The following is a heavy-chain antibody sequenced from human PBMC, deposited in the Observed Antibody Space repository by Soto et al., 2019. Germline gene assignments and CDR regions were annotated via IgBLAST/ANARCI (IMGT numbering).Heavy chain of an antibody. D-gene: IGHD3-9*01. J-gene: IGHJ6*02. CDR1: GGSISSGGYY. CDR3: ATFPSTYYDILTGYPYYYYDMDV. V-gene: IGHV4-31*03. Sequence: SETLSLTCTVSGGSISSGGYYWSWIRQHPGKGLEWIGYIYYSGSTYYNPSLKSRVTISVDTSKNQFSLKLSSVTAADTAVYYCATFPSTYYDILTGYPYYYYDMDVWGQGTTVTVSS. CDR2: IYYSGST.